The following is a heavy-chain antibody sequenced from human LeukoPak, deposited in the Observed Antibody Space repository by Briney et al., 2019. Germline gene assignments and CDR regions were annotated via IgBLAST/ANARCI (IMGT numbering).Heavy chain of an antibody. Sequence: IPSETLSLTCAVYGGSFSGYYWSWIRQPPGKGLEWIGEINHSGSTNYNPSLKSRVTISVDTSKNQFSLKLSSVTAADTAVYYCARGRLDDYVWGSYRYTRWFDPWGQGTLVTVSS. CDR2: INHSGST. V-gene: IGHV4-34*01. CDR1: GGSFSGYY. CDR3: ARGRLDDYVWGSYRYTRWFDP. J-gene: IGHJ5*02. D-gene: IGHD3-16*02.